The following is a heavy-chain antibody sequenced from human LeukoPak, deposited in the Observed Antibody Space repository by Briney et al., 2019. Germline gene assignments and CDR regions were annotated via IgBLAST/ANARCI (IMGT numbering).Heavy chain of an antibody. CDR2: IRYDGSNK. Sequence: GGSLRLSCAASGFTFSSNGMHSFRQAPAKGLEWVAFIRYDGSNKYYADSVKGRFTISRDNSKNTLYLQMNSLRAEDTAVYYCAKGYSSYFDYWGQGTLVTVSS. V-gene: IGHV3-30*02. D-gene: IGHD6-13*01. CDR1: GFTFSSNG. J-gene: IGHJ4*02. CDR3: AKGYSSYFDY.